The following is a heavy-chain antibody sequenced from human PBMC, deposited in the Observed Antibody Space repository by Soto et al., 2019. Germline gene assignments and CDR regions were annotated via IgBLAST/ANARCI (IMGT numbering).Heavy chain of an antibody. CDR2: VYKSATT. CDR3: ARGHYCLTGRCFPNWFDS. CDR1: GDSISTVDYF. Sequence: QVQLLESGPGLVKPSQTLSLTCSVSGDSISTVDYFWAWVRQPPGQALEYIGYVYKSATTYYNPSFESRVAIALDTSKSQFSLNLTSLTAADTAVYFCARGHYCLTGRCFPNWFDSWGQGTLVTVSS. J-gene: IGHJ5*01. D-gene: IGHD7-27*01. V-gene: IGHV4-30-4*01.